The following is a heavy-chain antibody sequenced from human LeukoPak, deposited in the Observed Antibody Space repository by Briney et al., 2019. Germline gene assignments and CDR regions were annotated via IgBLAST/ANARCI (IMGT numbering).Heavy chain of an antibody. D-gene: IGHD4-17*01. V-gene: IGHV3-21*06. CDR3: ARDKKTDDYGDYWPWVVDY. J-gene: IGHJ4*02. CDR2: ISSSSSYI. Sequence: GGSLRLSCAASGFTFSSYSMNWVRQAPEKGLEWVSSISSSSSYIYYADSVKGRFTISRDNAKNSLYLQMNSLRAEDTAVYYCARDKKTDDYGDYWPWVVDYWGQGTLVTVSS. CDR1: GFTFSSYS.